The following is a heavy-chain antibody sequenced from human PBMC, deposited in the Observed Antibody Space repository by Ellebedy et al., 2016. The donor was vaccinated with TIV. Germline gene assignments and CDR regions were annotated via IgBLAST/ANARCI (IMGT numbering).Heavy chain of an antibody. J-gene: IGHJ3*02. CDR1: GFPFTSYS. D-gene: IGHD7-27*01. CDR2: ISHSSITI. Sequence: GESLKISCAASGFPFTSYSMNWVRQAPGKGLEWVSYISHSSITINYADSVRGRFTISRDNSKNSLYLQMNNLRAEDTALYYGARDMGWGNERVNDAFDIWGQGTMVTVSS. CDR3: ARDMGWGNERVNDAFDI. V-gene: IGHV3-48*04.